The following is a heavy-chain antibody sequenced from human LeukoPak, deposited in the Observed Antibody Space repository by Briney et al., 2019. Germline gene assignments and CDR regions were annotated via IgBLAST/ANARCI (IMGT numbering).Heavy chain of an antibody. CDR3: AKSAYYDSSGFYREYYFDY. CDR2: ISGSGGST. J-gene: IGHJ4*02. CDR1: RFTFSNYA. Sequence: GGSLRLSCAASRFTFSNYAMSWVRQAPGKGLEWVSTISGSGGSTYYADSVKGRFTIPRDNSKNTLHLQMNSLRAEDTAVYYCAKSAYYDSSGFYREYYFDYWGQGTLVTASS. V-gene: IGHV3-23*01. D-gene: IGHD3-22*01.